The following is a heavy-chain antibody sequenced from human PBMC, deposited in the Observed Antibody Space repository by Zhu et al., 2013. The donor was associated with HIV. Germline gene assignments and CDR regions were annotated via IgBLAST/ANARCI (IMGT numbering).Heavy chain of an antibody. D-gene: IGHD3-16*01. Sequence: QVQLQESGPGLVKSSQTLSLTCTVSGVSISSGDYHWGWIRQPPGKGLECIGHISHSGSAHYKSSLKSRVTISVDTSKNQFSLKLSSATAADTAVYYCARVHDYSLGDLHPDAIDFVGQGTMVTVSS. V-gene: IGHV4-31*03. CDR2: ISHSGSA. CDR1: GVSISSGDYH. CDR3: ARVHDYSLGDLHPDAIDF. J-gene: IGHJ3*01.